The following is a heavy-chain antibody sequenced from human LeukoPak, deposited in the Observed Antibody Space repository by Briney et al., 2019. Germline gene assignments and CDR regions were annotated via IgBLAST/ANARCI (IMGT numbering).Heavy chain of an antibody. Sequence: SETLSLTCTVSGGSISSYYWSWIRQPAGKGLEWIGRIYTSGSTNYNPSLKSRVTMSVDTSKNQFSLKLSSVTAADTAVYYCARSRRLYYFDSSGYLGPAFDIWGQGTMVTVSS. J-gene: IGHJ3*02. D-gene: IGHD3-22*01. CDR1: GGSISSYY. V-gene: IGHV4-4*07. CDR3: ARSRRLYYFDSSGYLGPAFDI. CDR2: IYTSGST.